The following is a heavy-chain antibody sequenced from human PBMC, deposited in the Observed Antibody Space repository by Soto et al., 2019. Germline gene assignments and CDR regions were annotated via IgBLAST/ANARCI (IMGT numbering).Heavy chain of an antibody. CDR3: ARDQLYFYDISGRPVNGFDI. Sequence: PGGSLRLSCAASGISLTNYAMSWVRQAPGRGLEWVSGINNRGDGTYYADSVKGRFTISRDNSKNTLYLQMNSLRAEDTAVYYCARDQLYFYDISGRPVNGFDIWGQGTMVTVSS. V-gene: IGHV3-23*01. D-gene: IGHD3-22*01. CDR1: GISLTNYA. CDR2: INNRGDGT. J-gene: IGHJ3*02.